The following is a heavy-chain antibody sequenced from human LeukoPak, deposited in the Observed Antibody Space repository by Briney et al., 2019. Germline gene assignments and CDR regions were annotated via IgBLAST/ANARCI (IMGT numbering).Heavy chain of an antibody. CDR2: INTNTGNP. V-gene: IGHV7-4-1*02. CDR1: GYTFTSYA. D-gene: IGHD6-13*01. Sequence: GASVTVSCTASGYTFTSYAMNWVRQAPGQGLEWMGWINTNTGNPTYAQGFTGRFVFSLDTSVSTAYLQISSLKAEDTAVYYCARDGPLMVLKRNHPIAAAGTSDYYYGMDVWGQGTTVTVSS. CDR3: ARDGPLMVLKRNHPIAAAGTSDYYYGMDV. J-gene: IGHJ6*02.